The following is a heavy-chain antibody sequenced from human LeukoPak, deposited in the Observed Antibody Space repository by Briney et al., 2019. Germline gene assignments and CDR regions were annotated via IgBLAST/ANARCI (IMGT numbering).Heavy chain of an antibody. D-gene: IGHD5-12*01. Sequence: PSETLSLTCAVYGGSFSGYYWSWIRQPPGKGLEWIGEINHSGSTNYNPSLKSRVTISVDTSKDQFSLKLSSVTAADTAVYYCAGGLVSIVATIFGGLFDYWGQGTLVTVSS. V-gene: IGHV4-34*01. J-gene: IGHJ4*02. CDR3: AGGLVSIVATIFGGLFDY. CDR1: GGSFSGYY. CDR2: INHSGST.